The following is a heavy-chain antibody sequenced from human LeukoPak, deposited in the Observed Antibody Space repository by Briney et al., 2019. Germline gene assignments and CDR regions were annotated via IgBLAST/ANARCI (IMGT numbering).Heavy chain of an antibody. D-gene: IGHD5-18*01. Sequence: SETLSLTCTVSGGSISSYYWSWIRQPPGKGLEWIGEINHSGSTNYNPSLKSRVTISVDTSKNQFSLKLSSVTAADTAVYYCARVRRGYSYGYPLGNAFDIWGQGTMVTVSS. CDR1: GGSISSYY. CDR2: INHSGST. V-gene: IGHV4-34*01. CDR3: ARVRRGYSYGYPLGNAFDI. J-gene: IGHJ3*02.